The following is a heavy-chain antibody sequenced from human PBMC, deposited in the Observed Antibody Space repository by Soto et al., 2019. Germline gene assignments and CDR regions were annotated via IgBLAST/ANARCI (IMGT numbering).Heavy chain of an antibody. V-gene: IGHV4-38-2*01. CDR2: IFHTGTT. J-gene: IGHJ4*02. Sequence: GPGPICSSETLSLTCAVSGDSIIGIYHWAWIRQPPGRSLEWIASIFHTGTTYYTPSLKSRVTISVDTSKNQFSLRLSSVTAADTAVYYCATVLVAATRQTDFDSWGQGTLVTVSS. D-gene: IGHD2-15*01. CDR1: GDSIIGIYH. CDR3: ATVLVAATRQTDFDS.